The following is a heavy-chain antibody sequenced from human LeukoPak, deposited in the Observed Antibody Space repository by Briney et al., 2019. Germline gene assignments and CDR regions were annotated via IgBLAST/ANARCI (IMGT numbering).Heavy chain of an antibody. CDR2: IYHSGST. J-gene: IGHJ4*02. Sequence: SQTLSLTCTVSGGSISSGGYYWSWIRQPPGKGLEWIGYIYHSGSTYYNPSLKSRVTISVDRSKNQFSLKLSSVTAADTAVYYCASGGLWFGEYGYGYWGQGTLVTVSS. V-gene: IGHV4-30-2*01. D-gene: IGHD3-10*01. CDR1: GGSISSGGYY. CDR3: ASGGLWFGEYGYGY.